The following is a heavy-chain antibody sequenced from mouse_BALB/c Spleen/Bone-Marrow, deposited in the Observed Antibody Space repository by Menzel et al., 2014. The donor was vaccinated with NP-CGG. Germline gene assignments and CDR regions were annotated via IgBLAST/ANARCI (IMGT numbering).Heavy chain of an antibody. Sequence: VQLQQSGAEIVKPGASVKSSCTTSGFNIEDSYIYWMKQRPEQGLEWIGRIDPANGNTKYDPKFQGKATITVVTSSATAYLQLSSLTSEDTAVYYCARNYGSSLDYWGQGTTLTVSS. D-gene: IGHD1-1*01. V-gene: IGHV14-3*02. CDR1: GFNIEDSY. CDR2: IDPANGNT. CDR3: ARNYGSSLDY. J-gene: IGHJ2*01.